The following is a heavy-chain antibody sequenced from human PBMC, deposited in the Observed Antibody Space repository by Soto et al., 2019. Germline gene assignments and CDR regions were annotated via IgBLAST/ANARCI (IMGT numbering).Heavy chain of an antibody. CDR1: GGSISSYY. CDR3: ARHRIEGYFDY. V-gene: IGHV4-59*08. CDR2: IYYSGST. Sequence: SETLSLTSTVSGGSISSYYWSWIRQPPGKGLEWIGYIYYSGSTNYNPSLKSRVTISVDTSKNQFSLKLGSVTAADTAVYYCARHRIEGYFDYWGQGTLVTVSS. D-gene: IGHD2-15*01. J-gene: IGHJ4*02.